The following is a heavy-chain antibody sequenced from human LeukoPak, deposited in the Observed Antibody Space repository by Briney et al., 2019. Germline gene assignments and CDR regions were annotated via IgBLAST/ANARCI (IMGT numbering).Heavy chain of an antibody. J-gene: IGHJ4*02. CDR2: IKQGGSEK. D-gene: IGHD5-24*01. V-gene: IGHV3-7*01. CDR1: GFIFNNYC. CDR3: ARDGYRDRYFDF. Sequence: PGGSLRLSCAASGFIFNNYCMSWVRQAPGQRLEWVANIKQGGSEKYYVDSVKGRFTISRDSAKSTVYLQMNSLRAEDTAVYYCARDGYRDRYFDFWGQGSLVTVSS.